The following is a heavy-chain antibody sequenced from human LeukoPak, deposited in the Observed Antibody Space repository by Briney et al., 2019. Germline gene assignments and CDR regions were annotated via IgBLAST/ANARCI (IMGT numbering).Heavy chain of an antibody. CDR3: ARVPYDSSGYRAHRAPYYFDY. Sequence: PSETLSLTCTVSGGSISSSSYYWGWIRQPPGKGLEWIGSIYYSGSTYYNPSLKSRVTISVDTSKNQFSLKLSSVTAADTAVYYCARVPYDSSGYRAHRAPYYFDYWGQGTLVTVSS. CDR1: GGSISSSSYY. V-gene: IGHV4-39*07. J-gene: IGHJ4*02. CDR2: IYYSGST. D-gene: IGHD3-22*01.